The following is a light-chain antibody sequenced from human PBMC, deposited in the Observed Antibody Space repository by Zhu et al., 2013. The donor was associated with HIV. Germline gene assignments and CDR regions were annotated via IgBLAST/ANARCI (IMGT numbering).Light chain of an antibody. Sequence: EIVLTQSPATLSLSPGARATLSCRASQNIRIYLAWYQQKPGQAPRLLIYDASNRVTGIPARFSGGGSGTDFTLTISSMEPEDFAVYYCQQRSSWPLTFGQGTKVEIK. V-gene: IGKV3-11*01. CDR2: DAS. J-gene: IGKJ1*01. CDR1: QNIRIY. CDR3: QQRSSWPLT.